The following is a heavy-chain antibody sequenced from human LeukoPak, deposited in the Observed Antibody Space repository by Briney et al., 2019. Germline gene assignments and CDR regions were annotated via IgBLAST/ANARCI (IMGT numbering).Heavy chain of an antibody. CDR3: ARERRGYSYGQGANWFDP. J-gene: IGHJ5*02. D-gene: IGHD5-18*01. CDR1: GYTFTSYG. V-gene: IGHV1-8*02. CDR2: MNPNSGNT. Sequence: ASVKVSCKASGYTFTSYGISWVRQAPGQGLEWMGWMNPNSGNTGYAQKFQGRVTMTRNTSISTAYMELSSLRSEDTAVYYCARERRGYSYGQGANWFDPWGQGTLVTVSS.